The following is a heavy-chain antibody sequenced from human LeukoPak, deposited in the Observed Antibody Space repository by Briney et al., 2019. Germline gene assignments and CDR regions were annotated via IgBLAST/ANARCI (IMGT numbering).Heavy chain of an antibody. J-gene: IGHJ5*02. D-gene: IGHD3-16*01. CDR2: IKQDGSEK. CDR1: GFTFSDYW. V-gene: IGHV3-7*03. CDR3: AKDAQPRSRWFDP. Sequence: PGGSLRLSCAASGFTFSDYWMTWVRQAPGKGLEWVANIKQDGSEKYYVDSVKGRFTISRDNAKNSLYLQMNTLRAEDTAMYYCAKDAQPRSRWFDPWGQGTLVTVSS.